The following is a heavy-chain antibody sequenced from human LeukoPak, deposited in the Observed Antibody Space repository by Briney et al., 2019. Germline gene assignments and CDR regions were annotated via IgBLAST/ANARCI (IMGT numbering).Heavy chain of an antibody. J-gene: IGHJ4*02. CDR1: GFTFSSYG. D-gene: IGHD4-17*01. CDR3: TRAGSLMTTVTIDY. Sequence: QPGGSLRLSCAASGFTFSSYGMHWVRQAPGKGLEWVAFIRNDGSNKYYADSVKGRFTISRDNAKNSLYLQMNRLRAEDTAVYYCTRAGSLMTTVTIDYWGQGTLVTVSS. V-gene: IGHV3-30*02. CDR2: IRNDGSNK.